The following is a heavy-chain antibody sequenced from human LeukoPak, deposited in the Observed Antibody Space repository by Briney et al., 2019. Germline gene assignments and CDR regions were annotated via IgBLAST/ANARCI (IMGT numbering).Heavy chain of an antibody. D-gene: IGHD3-22*01. CDR3: AKDGYDSSGYYTTPFDY. J-gene: IGHJ4*02. Sequence: TGGPLRLSCAASGFTFSSYAMSWVRQAPGKGLEWVSAISGSGGSTYYADSVKGRFTISRDNSKNTLYLQMNSLRAEDTAVYYCAKDGYDSSGYYTTPFDYWGQGTLVTVSS. V-gene: IGHV3-23*01. CDR2: ISGSGGST. CDR1: GFTFSSYA.